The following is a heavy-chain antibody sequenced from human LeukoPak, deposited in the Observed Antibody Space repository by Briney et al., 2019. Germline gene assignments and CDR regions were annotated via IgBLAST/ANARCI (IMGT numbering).Heavy chain of an antibody. CDR3: AKDLERHIVVVTASAVDY. V-gene: IGHV3-30-3*01. CDR1: GFTFSSYA. Sequence: GGSLRLSCAASGFTFSSYAMHWVRQAPGKGLEWVALISYDGSSKYYADSVKGRFTISRDNSKNTLYLQMNSLRPEDTAVYYCAKDLERHIVVVTASAVDYWGQGTLVTVSS. J-gene: IGHJ4*02. CDR2: ISYDGSSK. D-gene: IGHD2-21*02.